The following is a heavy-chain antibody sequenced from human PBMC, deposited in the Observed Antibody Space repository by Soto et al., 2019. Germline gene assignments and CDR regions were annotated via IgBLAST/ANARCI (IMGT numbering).Heavy chain of an antibody. CDR3: ARDRYYYDSSGYFSEYYFDY. CDR1: GYTFTSYY. D-gene: IGHD3-22*01. Sequence: VKVSCKASGYTFTSYYMHWVRQAPGQGLEWMGIINPSGGSTSYAQKFQGRVTMTRDTSTSTVYMELSSLRSEDTAVYYCARDRYYYDSSGYFSEYYFDYWGQGTLVTVSS. V-gene: IGHV1-46*01. J-gene: IGHJ4*02. CDR2: INPSGGST.